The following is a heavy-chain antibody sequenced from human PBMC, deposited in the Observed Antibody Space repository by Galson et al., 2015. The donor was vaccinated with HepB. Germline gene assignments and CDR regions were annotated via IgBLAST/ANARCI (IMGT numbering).Heavy chain of an antibody. V-gene: IGHV1-46*01. Sequence: SVKVSCKASGYTFTRFYIHWVRQAPGQGLEWMGIINPSGGSTSYAQRFQGRVTMTRDTSTSTVYMELSSLRSEDTAVFYCARDQVGATTGFTSAGYDYWGQGTLVTVSS. J-gene: IGHJ4*02. CDR1: GYTFTRFY. D-gene: IGHD1-26*01. CDR2: INPSGGST. CDR3: ARDQVGATTGFTSAGYDY.